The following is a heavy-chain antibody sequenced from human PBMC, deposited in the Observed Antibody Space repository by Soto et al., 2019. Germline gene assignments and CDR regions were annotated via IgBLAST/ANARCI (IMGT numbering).Heavy chain of an antibody. D-gene: IGHD2-15*01. J-gene: IGHJ6*02. V-gene: IGHV3-30*18. CDR2: ISYDGSNK. CDR1: GFTFSSYG. Sequence: PGGSLRLSCAASGFTFSSYGMHWVRQAPGKGLEWVAVISYDGSNKYYADSVKGRFTISRDNSKNTLYLQMNSLRAEDTAVYYCAKGTRGDYCSGGSCPGPYYYYYGMVVWGQGTMVTVSS. CDR3: AKGTRGDYCSGGSCPGPYYYYYGMVV.